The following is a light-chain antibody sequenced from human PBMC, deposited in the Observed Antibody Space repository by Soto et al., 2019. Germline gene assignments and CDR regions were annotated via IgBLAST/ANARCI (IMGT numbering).Light chain of an antibody. CDR3: GSYTTSSALV. V-gene: IGLV2-14*01. CDR1: SSDVGAYNY. Sequence: QSALTQPASVSGSPGQSITISCTGTSSDVGAYNYVSWYQHHPGKAPKLMIYEVRNRPSGVSDRFSGYRSGNTASLTISGLQAEDESDYYCGSYTTSSALVFGGGTKLTVL. CDR2: EVR. J-gene: IGLJ3*02.